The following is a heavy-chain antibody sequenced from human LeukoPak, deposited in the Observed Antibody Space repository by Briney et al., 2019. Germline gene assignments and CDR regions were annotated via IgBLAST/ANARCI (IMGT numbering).Heavy chain of an antibody. Sequence: PSETLSLTCTVSGYSISSGYYWGWIRQPPGKGLEWIGSIYHSGSTYYNPSLKSRVTISVDTSKNQFSLKLSSVTAADTAVYYCARSLYGDYLYYYYYYGMDVWGQGTTVTVSS. CDR2: IYHSGST. V-gene: IGHV4-38-2*02. CDR3: ARSLYGDYLYYYYYYGMDV. D-gene: IGHD4-17*01. J-gene: IGHJ6*02. CDR1: GYSISSGYY.